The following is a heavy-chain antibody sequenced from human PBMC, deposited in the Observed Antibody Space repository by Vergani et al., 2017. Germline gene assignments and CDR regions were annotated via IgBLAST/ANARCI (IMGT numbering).Heavy chain of an antibody. D-gene: IGHD3-22*01. J-gene: IGHJ3*02. CDR2: ISAYNGNT. CDR1: GYTFTSYG. Sequence: QVQLVQSGAEVKKPGASVKVSCKASGYTFTSYGISWVRQAPGQGLEWMGWISAYNGNTNYAQKLQGRVTMTTDTSTSTSYMELRSLRSGDTAVYYCARVYSYYYDSSGYYSDAFDIWGQGTMVTVSS. CDR3: ARVYSYYYDSSGYYSDAFDI. V-gene: IGHV1-18*01.